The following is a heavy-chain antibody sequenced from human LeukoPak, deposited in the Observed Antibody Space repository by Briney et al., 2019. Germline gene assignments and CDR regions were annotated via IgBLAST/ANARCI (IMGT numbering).Heavy chain of an antibody. CDR1: GFTFSNYW. J-gene: IGHJ4*02. CDR3: ARDPYVSNFDY. CDR2: IKEDGSKT. Sequence: LSGGSLRLSCAASGFTFSNYWMSWVRQAPGKGPEWMGNIKEDGSKTYYVDSVKGRFTISRDNAQNSLYLHMHSLRVEDTAVYYCARDPYVSNFDYWGQGTLVTVSS. V-gene: IGHV3-7*03. D-gene: IGHD3-10*02.